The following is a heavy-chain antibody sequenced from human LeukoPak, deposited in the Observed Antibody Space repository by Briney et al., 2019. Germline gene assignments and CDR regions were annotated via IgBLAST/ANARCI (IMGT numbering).Heavy chain of an antibody. CDR1: GYTFTSYD. CDR2: MNPNSGNT. V-gene: IGHV1-8*01. CDR3: ARAMVYYYYYYGMDV. D-gene: IGHD2-8*01. Sequence: ASVKVSCKASGYTFTSYDSNWVRQATGQGLEWMGWMNPNSGNTGYAQKFQGRVTMTRNTSISTAYMELSSLRSEDTAVYYCARAMVYYYYYYGMDVWGQGTTVTVSS. J-gene: IGHJ6*02.